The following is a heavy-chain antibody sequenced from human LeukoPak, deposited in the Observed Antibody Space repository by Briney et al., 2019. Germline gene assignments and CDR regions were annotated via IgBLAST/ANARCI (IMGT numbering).Heavy chain of an antibody. CDR1: GFTFNSYA. V-gene: IGHV3-23*01. CDR2: ISGNGGST. J-gene: IGHJ3*02. CDR3: AKEQELEAAFDI. D-gene: IGHD2/OR15-2a*01. Sequence: GGSLRLSCAASGFTFNSYAMSWVRQAPGKGLEWVSTISGNGGSTYYADSVKGRFTISRDNSKNTLYLQMNSLRAEDTAVYYCAKEQELEAAFDIWGQGTMVTVSS.